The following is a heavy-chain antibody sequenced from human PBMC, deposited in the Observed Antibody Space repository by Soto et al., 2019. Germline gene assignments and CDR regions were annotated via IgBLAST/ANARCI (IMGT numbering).Heavy chain of an antibody. D-gene: IGHD4-17*01. CDR1: GFIFSSYA. J-gene: IGHJ4*02. Sequence: EVQLLESGGGLVQPGGSLRLSCAASGFIFSSYAMSWVRQAPGKGLEWVSAISGSGGSTYYADSVKGRFTISRDNSKNTLYLQMNSLRAEDTAVYYCAKDVGDYGDYIDYRGQGTLVTVSS. CDR2: ISGSGGST. CDR3: AKDVGDYGDYIDY. V-gene: IGHV3-23*01.